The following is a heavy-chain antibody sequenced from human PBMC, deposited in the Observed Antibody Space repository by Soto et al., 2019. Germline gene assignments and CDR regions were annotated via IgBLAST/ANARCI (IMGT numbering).Heavy chain of an antibody. V-gene: IGHV4-59*08. CDR2: IYYSGST. D-gene: IGHD6-19*01. Sequence: QVQLQESGPGLVKPSETPSLTCTVSGGSIGSYYWSWIRQPPGKGLEWIGYIYYSGSTNYNPSLKSRVTISVDTSKNQFSLKLSSVTAADTAVYYCARSYIYSSGWYVESWGQGTLVTVSS. J-gene: IGHJ5*02. CDR3: ARSYIYSSGWYVES. CDR1: GGSIGSYY.